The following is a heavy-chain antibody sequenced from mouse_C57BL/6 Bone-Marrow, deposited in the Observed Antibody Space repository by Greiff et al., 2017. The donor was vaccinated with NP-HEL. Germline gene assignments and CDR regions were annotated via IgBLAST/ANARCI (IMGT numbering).Heavy chain of an antibody. J-gene: IGHJ1*03. CDR3: ARDASYDPYWYFDV. CDR1: GFTFSDFY. CDR2: SRNKANDYTT. D-gene: IGHD2-3*01. Sequence: EVKLQESGGGLVQSGRSLRLSCATSGFTFSDFYMEWVRQAPGKGLEWIAASRNKANDYTTEYSASVKGRFIVSRDTSQSILYLQMNALRAEDTAIYYCARDASYDPYWYFDVWGTGTTVTVSS. V-gene: IGHV7-1*01.